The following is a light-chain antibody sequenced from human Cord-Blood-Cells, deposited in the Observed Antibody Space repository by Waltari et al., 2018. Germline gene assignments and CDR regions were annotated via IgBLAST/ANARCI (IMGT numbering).Light chain of an antibody. CDR1: SSDVGGYNY. Sequence: QSALTQPASVSGSPGQSITISCTGTSSDVGGYNYVSWYHQHPGKAPKLMIYDVSNRPSGVSNRFSGSKSGNTSPLTISGLQAEDEADYYCSSYTSSSTLVFGGGTKLTVL. CDR2: DVS. CDR3: SSYTSSSTLV. J-gene: IGLJ3*02. V-gene: IGLV2-14*03.